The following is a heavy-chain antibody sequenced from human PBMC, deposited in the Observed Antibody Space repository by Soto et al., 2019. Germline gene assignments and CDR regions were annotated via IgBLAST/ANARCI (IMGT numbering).Heavy chain of an antibody. D-gene: IGHD3-22*01. Sequence: GGSLRLSCAASGFTFSSYWMHWVRQAPGKGLVWVSRINSDGSSTSYADSVKGRFTISRDNSKNTLYLQMNSLRAEDTAVYYCAKDQYCYDSSGYYPFDYWGQGTLVTVSS. CDR2: INSDGSST. CDR3: AKDQYCYDSSGYYPFDY. V-gene: IGHV3-74*01. CDR1: GFTFSSYW. J-gene: IGHJ4*02.